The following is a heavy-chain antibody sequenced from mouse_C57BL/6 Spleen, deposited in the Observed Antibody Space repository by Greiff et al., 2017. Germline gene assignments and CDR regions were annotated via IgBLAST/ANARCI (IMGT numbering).Heavy chain of an antibody. V-gene: IGHV1-82*01. CDR3: ARGLSVYYFDY. CDR2: IYPGDGDT. Sequence: QVQLQQSGPELVKPGASVKISCKASGYAFSSSWMNWVKQRPGKGLEWIGWIYPGDGDTNYNGKFKGKATLTTDTSSSTAYMHLSSLTSDDSAVYFFARGLSVYYFDYWGQGTTLTVSS. J-gene: IGHJ2*01. CDR1: GYAFSSSW.